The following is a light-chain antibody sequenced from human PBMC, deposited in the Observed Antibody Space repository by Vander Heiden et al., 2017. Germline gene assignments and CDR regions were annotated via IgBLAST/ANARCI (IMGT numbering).Light chain of an antibody. V-gene: IGKV4-1*01. Sequence: DIVMTQSPDSLAVSLGERATINCKSSQSVLYSSNNKNYLAWYQQKVGQPPELLIYWATTRASGVPDRFTGGGSGTDFTLTISSLQAEDVAVYYCQQYYSSPYTFGQGTKLEIK. CDR3: QQYYSSPYT. CDR1: QSVLYSSNNKNY. J-gene: IGKJ2*01. CDR2: WAT.